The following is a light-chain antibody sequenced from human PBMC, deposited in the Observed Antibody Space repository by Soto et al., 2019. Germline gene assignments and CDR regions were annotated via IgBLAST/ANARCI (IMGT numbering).Light chain of an antibody. V-gene: IGKV3-20*01. CDR3: QQYDSSPWT. Sequence: EIVLTQSPGTLSLSPGERATLSCRASQSVSSSFLAWYQQKPGQAPRLLIYGASTRATGIPDRFSGSGSGTDITLTISRLEPEDFAVYYCQQYDSSPWTFGQGTKVDIK. J-gene: IGKJ1*01. CDR1: QSVSSSF. CDR2: GAS.